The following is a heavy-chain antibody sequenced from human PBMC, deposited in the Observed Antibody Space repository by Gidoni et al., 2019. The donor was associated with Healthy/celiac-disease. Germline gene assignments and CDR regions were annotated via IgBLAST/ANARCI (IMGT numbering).Heavy chain of an antibody. J-gene: IGHJ5*02. CDR3: ARGRITIFGVVIKTPRWFDP. Sequence: EVQLVESGGGLVQPGGSLRLSCAASGFTFSSYEMNWVRQAPGKGLEWVSYISRSGSTIYYADSVKGRFTISRDNAKNSLYLQMNSLRAEDTAVYYCARGRITIFGVVIKTPRWFDPWGQGTLVTVSS. CDR1: GFTFSSYE. V-gene: IGHV3-48*03. CDR2: ISRSGSTI. D-gene: IGHD3-3*01.